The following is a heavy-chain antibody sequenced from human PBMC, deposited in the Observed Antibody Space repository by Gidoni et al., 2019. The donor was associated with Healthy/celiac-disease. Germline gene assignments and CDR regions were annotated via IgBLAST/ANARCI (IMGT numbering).Heavy chain of an antibody. CDR2: INHSGST. V-gene: IGHV4-34*01. Sequence: QVQLQQWGAGLLKPSETLSLTCAVYGGSFSGYYWSWIRQPPGKGLEWIGEINHSGSTNYNPSLKSRVTISVDTSKNQFSLKLSSVTAADTAVYYCARGSQSSGWYRVGGVDYWGQGTLVTVSS. J-gene: IGHJ4*02. CDR1: GGSFSGYY. D-gene: IGHD6-19*01. CDR3: ARGSQSSGWYRVGGVDY.